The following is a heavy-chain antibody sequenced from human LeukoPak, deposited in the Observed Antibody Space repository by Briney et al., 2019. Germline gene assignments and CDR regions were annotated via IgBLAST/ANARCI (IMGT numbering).Heavy chain of an antibody. V-gene: IGHV3-30*03. CDR1: GFTFSSYG. J-gene: IGHJ4*02. Sequence: GGSLRLSCAASGFTFSSYGMHWVRQAPGKGLEWVAVISYDGSNKYYADSVKGRFTISRDNSKNTLYLQMNSLRAEDTAVYYCATDYYDSSGGQGTLVTVSS. CDR2: ISYDGSNK. CDR3: ATDYYDSS. D-gene: IGHD3-22*01.